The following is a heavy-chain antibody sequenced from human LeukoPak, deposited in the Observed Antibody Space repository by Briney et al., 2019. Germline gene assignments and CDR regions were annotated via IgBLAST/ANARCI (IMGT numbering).Heavy chain of an antibody. CDR2: IFYSGSA. CDR3: ARQQSDTSLFDP. D-gene: IGHD2-21*02. CDR1: GDSISSTSYY. V-gene: IGHV4-39*01. J-gene: IGHJ5*02. Sequence: PSETLSLTCIVSGDSISSTSYYWAWIRQPPGKGLERIGMIFYSGSAYYTPSLRGRVTLSVDTSRNQFSLNLISVTAADTGVYFCARQQSDTSLFDPWGQGTLVTVSS.